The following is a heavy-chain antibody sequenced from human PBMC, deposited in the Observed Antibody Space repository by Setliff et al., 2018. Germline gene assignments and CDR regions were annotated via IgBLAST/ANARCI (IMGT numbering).Heavy chain of an antibody. Sequence: VASVKVSCKASGYTFTNYGISWVRQAPGQGLEWMGWVSAYTGNAYYAHRLQDRVTLTTDKSTGTAYMELRSLRSDDTAVYYCSRLVRYCTTTSCQRLSGGDFWGQGTLVTVSS. CDR2: VSAYTGNA. D-gene: IGHD2-2*01. CDR1: GYTFTNYG. CDR3: SRLVRYCTTTSCQRLSGGDF. J-gene: IGHJ4*02. V-gene: IGHV1-18*01.